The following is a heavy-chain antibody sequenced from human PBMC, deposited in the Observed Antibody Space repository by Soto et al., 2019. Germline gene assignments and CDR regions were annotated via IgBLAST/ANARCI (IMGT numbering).Heavy chain of an antibody. V-gene: IGHV3-23*01. CDR1: GFTFSSYA. D-gene: IGHD2-2*01. CDR2: ISGSGGST. J-gene: IGHJ4*02. CDR3: AKGPYCSSTSCYRESDY. Sequence: EVQLLESGGGLVQPGGSLRLSCAASGFTFSSYAMSWVRQAPGKGLEWVSAISGSGGSTYYADSVKGRFTISRDNSKNTLYLQMNSLSAEDTAVYYCAKGPYCSSTSCYRESDYWGQGTLVTVSS.